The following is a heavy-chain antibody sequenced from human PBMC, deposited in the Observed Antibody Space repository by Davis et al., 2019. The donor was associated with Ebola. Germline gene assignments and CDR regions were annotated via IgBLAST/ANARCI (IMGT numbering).Heavy chain of an antibody. V-gene: IGHV3-30*02. D-gene: IGHD3-10*01. J-gene: IGHJ6*03. CDR2: IRYDATKK. CDR3: PHSSTYYHFMDV. Sequence: PGGSLRLSCAASGFTFSNYDMHWVRQAPGQGLEWVASIRYDATKKDYADSVKGRFTISRDNSKNTLYLEMNSLRFEDTAVYFCPHSSTYYHFMDVWGRGTTVTVSS. CDR1: GFTFSNYD.